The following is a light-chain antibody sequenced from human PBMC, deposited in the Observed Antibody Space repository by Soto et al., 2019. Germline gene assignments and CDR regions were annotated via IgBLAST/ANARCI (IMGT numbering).Light chain of an antibody. J-gene: IGKJ4*01. Sequence: DLQLTQSPSSLSASVGDRVTITCRVGHGISSYLNWYRQKPGKVPKLLIDSAFNLQSEVPSRFSGSGSQTHFPLTISSLHPEDVATYYGQQTYDAPFSFGGGSQGAIK. CDR1: HGISSY. V-gene: IGKV1-27*01. CDR3: QQTYDAPFS. CDR2: SAF.